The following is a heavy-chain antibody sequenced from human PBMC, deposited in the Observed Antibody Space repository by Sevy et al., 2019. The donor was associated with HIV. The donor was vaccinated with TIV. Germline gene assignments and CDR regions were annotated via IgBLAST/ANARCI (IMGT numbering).Heavy chain of an antibody. J-gene: IGHJ6*03. Sequence: GGSLRLSCAASGFTFSSYGMHWVRQAPGKGLEWVAVIWYDGSNKYYADSVKGRFTISRDNSKNTLSLQMNSLRAEDTAVYYCAKGACSGGSCYWGGDYYYYYMDVWGKGTTVTVSS. CDR3: AKGACSGGSCYWGGDYYYYYMDV. CDR2: IWYDGSNK. D-gene: IGHD2-15*01. CDR1: GFTFSSYG. V-gene: IGHV3-33*06.